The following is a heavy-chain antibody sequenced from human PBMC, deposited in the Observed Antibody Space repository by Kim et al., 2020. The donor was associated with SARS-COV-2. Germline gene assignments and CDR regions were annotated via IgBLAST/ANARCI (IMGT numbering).Heavy chain of an antibody. J-gene: IGHJ4*02. D-gene: IGHD3-16*01. CDR2: IWYDGTNK. Sequence: GGSLRLSCAASGLRFSSYGMHWVRQAPGKGLEWVSIIWYDGTNKYNADSVKGRFTISSDNSKNTVYLQMNSLRDEDTAVYYCAKDSNDDYVWGSFDYWGQGTLVPVSS. V-gene: IGHV3-33*06. CDR1: GLRFSSYG. CDR3: AKDSNDDYVWGSFDY.